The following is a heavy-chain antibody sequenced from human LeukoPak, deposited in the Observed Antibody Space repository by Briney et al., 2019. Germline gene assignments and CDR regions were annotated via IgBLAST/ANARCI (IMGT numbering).Heavy chain of an antibody. CDR2: IYYSGST. CDR3: ARHLTYDRSGYYFMYYFDY. Sequence: PSETLSLTCTVSGGSISSSSYYWGWIRQPPGKGLEWIGSIYYSGSTYSNPSLNSRVTISVDTSKNQFSLKLSSVTAADTAVYYCARHLTYDRSGYYFMYYFDYWGQGTLVTVSS. V-gene: IGHV4-39*01. D-gene: IGHD3-22*01. J-gene: IGHJ4*02. CDR1: GGSISSSSYY.